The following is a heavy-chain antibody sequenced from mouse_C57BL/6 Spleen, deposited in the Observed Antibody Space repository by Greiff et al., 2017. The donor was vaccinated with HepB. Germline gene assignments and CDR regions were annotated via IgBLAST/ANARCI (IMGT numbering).Heavy chain of an antibody. CDR3: ARNYGSSHYYAMDY. Sequence: VQLKESGPELVKPGASVKIPCKASGYTFTDYNMDWVKQSHGKSLEWIGDINPNNGGTIYNQKFKGKATLTVDKSSSTAYMELRSLTSEDTAVYYCARNYGSSHYYAMDYGGQGTSVTVSS. CDR1: GYTFTDYN. CDR2: INPNNGGT. J-gene: IGHJ4*01. D-gene: IGHD1-1*01. V-gene: IGHV1-18*01.